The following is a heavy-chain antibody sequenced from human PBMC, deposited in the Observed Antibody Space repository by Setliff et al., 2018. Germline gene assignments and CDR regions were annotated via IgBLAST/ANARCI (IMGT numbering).Heavy chain of an antibody. CDR3: ARHLLVQGTYHFDY. CDR1: GGSIDSGDYY. CDR2: IYFSGST. D-gene: IGHD3-10*01. V-gene: IGHV4-30-4*08. J-gene: IGHJ4*02. Sequence: PSETLSLTCTVSGGSIDSGDYYWNWIRQPPGKGLEWVGYIYFSGSTYYNPSLKSRVTLSVDTTKNQFSLKLTSMTAADTAVYFCARHLLVQGTYHFDYWGQGSPVTVSS.